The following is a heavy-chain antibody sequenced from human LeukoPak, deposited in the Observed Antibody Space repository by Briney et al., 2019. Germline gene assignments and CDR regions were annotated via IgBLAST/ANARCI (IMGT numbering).Heavy chain of an antibody. J-gene: IGHJ4*02. V-gene: IGHV4-34*01. D-gene: IGHD3-9*01. CDR2: IYYSGST. CDR1: GGSLSGYS. CDR3: VGRLTGNTDY. Sequence: SETLSLTCAVYGGSLSGYSWSWIRQPPGKGLEWIGSIYYSGSTYYNPSLKSRVTISVDTSKNQFSLKLSSVTAADTAVYYCVGRLTGNTDYWGQGTLVTVSS.